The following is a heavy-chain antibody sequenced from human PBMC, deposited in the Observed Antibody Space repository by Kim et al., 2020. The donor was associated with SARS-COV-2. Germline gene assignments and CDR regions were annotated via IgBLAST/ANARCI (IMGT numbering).Heavy chain of an antibody. J-gene: IGHJ4*02. CDR3: ARDNDSSGYPFDY. V-gene: IGHV3-11*04. Sequence: YATSGKGRFTISRDSAKNSLTLQMNSLRAEDTAVYYCARDNDSSGYPFDYWGQGTLVTVSS. D-gene: IGHD3-22*01.